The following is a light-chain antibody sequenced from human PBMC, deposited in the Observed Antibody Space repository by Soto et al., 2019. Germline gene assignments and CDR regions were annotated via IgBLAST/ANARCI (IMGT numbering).Light chain of an antibody. CDR3: QSYDSSLSGWV. Sequence: QSVLTQPPSVSGAPGQRVTISCTGSSSNIGAGYDVHWYQQLPGTAPKLLIYGNSNRPSGVPDRFSGSKSGTSASLAITRLQAEDEAGYYCQSYDSSLSGWVFGGGTKLTVL. CDR1: SSNIGAGYD. CDR2: GNS. V-gene: IGLV1-40*01. J-gene: IGLJ3*02.